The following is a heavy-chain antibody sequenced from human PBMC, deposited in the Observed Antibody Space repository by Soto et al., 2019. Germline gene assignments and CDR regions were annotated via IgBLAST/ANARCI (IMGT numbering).Heavy chain of an antibody. V-gene: IGHV1-2*02. CDR3: ARDSATVTTIVVWYFDL. CDR1: GYTFTGYY. D-gene: IGHD4-17*01. J-gene: IGHJ2*01. Sequence: QVQLVQSGAEVKKPGASVKVSCKASGYTFTGYYMHXXRXXXGQGLEWMGWINPNSGGTNYAQKFQGRVTMTRDTSISTAYMELSRLRSDDTAVYYCARDSATVTTIVVWYFDLWGRGTLVTVSS. CDR2: INPNSGGT.